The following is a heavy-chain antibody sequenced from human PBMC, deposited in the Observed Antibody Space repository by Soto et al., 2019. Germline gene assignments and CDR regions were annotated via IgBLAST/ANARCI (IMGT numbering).Heavy chain of an antibody. CDR1: GFTFSSSA. CDR3: ATRIGNIGWYWLDT. Sequence: QMHLVQSGPEVKRPGTSLKVSYKASGFTFSSSAVQWVRQARGQPLEWIGWIVLGNGNTNYAQKFQQRVTITRDMSTSTAYMEVRSLTYEDTAVYYCATRIGNIGWYWLDTWGQGTLVTVSS. J-gene: IGHJ5*02. CDR2: IVLGNGNT. V-gene: IGHV1-58*01. D-gene: IGHD6-19*01.